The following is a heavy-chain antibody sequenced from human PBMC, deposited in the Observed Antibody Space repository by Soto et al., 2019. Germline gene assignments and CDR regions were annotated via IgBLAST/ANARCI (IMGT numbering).Heavy chain of an antibody. J-gene: IGHJ4*02. Sequence: SWGSLRLSCEVSGFRFDDYGMHWVRQAPAKGLEWIAGISRDSRSICYGASMKGRFTISRDNAKNSLYLQLNSLRADDTAFYYCVKAALTTVAPYFDYWGQGALVTVSS. CDR2: ISRDSRSI. CDR1: GFRFDDYG. V-gene: IGHV3-9*01. CDR3: VKAALTTVAPYFDY. D-gene: IGHD4-17*01.